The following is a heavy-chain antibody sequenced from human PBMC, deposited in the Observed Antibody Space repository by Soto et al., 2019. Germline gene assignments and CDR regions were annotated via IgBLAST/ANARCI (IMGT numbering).Heavy chain of an antibody. CDR1: GGSISSSSYY. CDR2: IYYSGST. V-gene: IGHV4-39*01. D-gene: IGHD2-2*01. CDR3: ASCPEWSTSCEAWYFDL. J-gene: IGHJ2*01. Sequence: QLQLQESGPGLVKPSETLSLTCTVSGGSISSSSYYWGWIRQPPGKGLEWIGSIYYSGSTYYNPSLKSRVTISVHTSNNQFSLKLSSVTAADTAVYYCASCPEWSTSCEAWYFDLWGRGTLVTVSS.